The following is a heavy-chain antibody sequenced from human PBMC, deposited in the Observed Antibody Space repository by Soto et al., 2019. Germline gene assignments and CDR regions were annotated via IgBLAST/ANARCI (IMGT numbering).Heavy chain of an antibody. V-gene: IGHV3-33*01. J-gene: IGHJ6*02. D-gene: IGHD6-13*01. Sequence: QVHLVESGGGVVQPGTSLRLSCAASGFSFRDYGMHWVRQAPGKGLEWLTIIWFDASHEYYADSVKGRFTISRDNSNNTLYLQLNSLTADDTAVYFCARDQGRATADGPLGNGLDVWGQGTAVTVSS. CDR3: ARDQGRATADGPLGNGLDV. CDR1: GFSFRDYG. CDR2: IWFDASHE.